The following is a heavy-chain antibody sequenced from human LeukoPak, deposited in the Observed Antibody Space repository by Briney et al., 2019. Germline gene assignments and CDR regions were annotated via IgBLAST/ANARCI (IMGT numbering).Heavy chain of an antibody. J-gene: IGHJ6*03. D-gene: IGHD6-13*01. CDR3: AKVLAAAGQYYYYYYMDV. CDR2: ISGTGGST. CDR1: GFTFSNYA. Sequence: PGGSLRLSCAASGFTFSNYAMNWVRQAPGKGLEWVSAISGTGGSTYYADAVQGRFIISRDNSKNTLYLQMNSLRAEDTAVYYCAKVLAAAGQYYYYYYMDVWGKGTTVTVSS. V-gene: IGHV3-23*01.